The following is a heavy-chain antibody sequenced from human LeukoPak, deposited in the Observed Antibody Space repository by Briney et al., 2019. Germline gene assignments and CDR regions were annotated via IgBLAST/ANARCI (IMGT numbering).Heavy chain of an antibody. D-gene: IGHD2-15*01. CDR1: GFTFSSYS. V-gene: IGHV3-48*02. J-gene: IGHJ4*02. CDR3: AGGGKGYCSGGSCYGSYYFDY. Sequence: QSGGSLRLSCAASGFTFSSYSMNWVRQAPGKGLEWVSYISSSSSAIYYADSVEGRFTISRDNAKNSLYLQMNSLRDEDTAVYYGAGGGKGYCSGGSCYGSYYFDYWGQGTLVTVSS. CDR2: ISSSSSAI.